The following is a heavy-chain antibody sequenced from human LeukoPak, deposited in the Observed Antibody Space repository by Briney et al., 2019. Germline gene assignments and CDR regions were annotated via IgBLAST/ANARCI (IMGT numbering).Heavy chain of an antibody. Sequence: ASVKVSCEASGYTFTSYGISWVRQAPGQGLEWMGWISAYNGNTNYAQKLQGRVTMTTDTSTSTAYMELRSLRSDDTAVYYCARTPGYSGYDWYWFDPWGQGTLVTVSS. CDR1: GYTFTSYG. V-gene: IGHV1-18*01. D-gene: IGHD5-12*01. J-gene: IGHJ5*02. CDR2: ISAYNGNT. CDR3: ARTPGYSGYDWYWFDP.